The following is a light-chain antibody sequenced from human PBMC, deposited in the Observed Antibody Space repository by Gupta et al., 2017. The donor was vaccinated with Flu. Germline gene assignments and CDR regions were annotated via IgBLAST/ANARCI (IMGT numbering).Light chain of an antibody. CDR1: QDIRNT. Sequence: AIQMTQSPSSLSASVGDRVTITCRASQDIRNTLGWYQQKPGKPPKLLMYNVSTLQSGVPSSFSGSGSGTDFTLTISSLQPEDLATYYCLHDYNYPLTFGGGTRVEIK. CDR3: LHDYNYPLT. CDR2: NVS. V-gene: IGKV1-6*01. J-gene: IGKJ4*01.